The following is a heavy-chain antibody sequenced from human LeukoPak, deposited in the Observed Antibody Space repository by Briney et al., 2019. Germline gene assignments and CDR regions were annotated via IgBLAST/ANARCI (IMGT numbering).Heavy chain of an antibody. CDR2: IYSSGST. V-gene: IGHV4-4*07. CDR1: GVSISNYY. Sequence: PSETLSLTCTVSGVSISNYYWSWIRQPAGKGLEWIGRIYSSGSTNYNPSLKSRVTMSVDTSKNQFSLKLTSVTAADTDVYYCARGVSSGYYSVYYFDYWGQGTLVTVSS. D-gene: IGHD3-22*01. J-gene: IGHJ4*02. CDR3: ARGVSSGYYSVYYFDY.